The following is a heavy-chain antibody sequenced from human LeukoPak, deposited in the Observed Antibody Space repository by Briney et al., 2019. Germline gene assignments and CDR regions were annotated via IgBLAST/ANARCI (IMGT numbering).Heavy chain of an antibody. CDR1: GGSFSGYY. D-gene: IGHD5-18*01. J-gene: IGHJ4*02. CDR2: INHSAST. V-gene: IGHV4-34*01. Sequence: SETLSLTCAVYGGSFSGYYWSWIRQPPGKGLEWIGEINHSASTNYNPSLKSRLTISVHTSKNQFSLKLSSVTAADTAVYYCARGIQLWFQDYWGQGTLVTVSS. CDR3: ARGIQLWFQDY.